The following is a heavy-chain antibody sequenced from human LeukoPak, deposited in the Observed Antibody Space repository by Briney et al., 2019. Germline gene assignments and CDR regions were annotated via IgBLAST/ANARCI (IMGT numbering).Heavy chain of an antibody. J-gene: IGHJ4*02. Sequence: SETLSLTCTVSGGSISSYYWSWIRQPPGKGLEWIGYFHHSGSTYYNPSLKSRVTMSVDTSKNQFSLKLSSVTAADTAVYYCARVYCSSTSCYPDYWGQGTLVTVSS. V-gene: IGHV4-59*12. CDR2: FHHSGST. CDR3: ARVYCSSTSCYPDY. CDR1: GGSISSYY. D-gene: IGHD2-2*01.